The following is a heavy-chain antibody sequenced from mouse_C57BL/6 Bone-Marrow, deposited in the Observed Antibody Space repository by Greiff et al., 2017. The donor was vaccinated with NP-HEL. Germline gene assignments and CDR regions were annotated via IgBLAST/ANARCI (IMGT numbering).Heavy chain of an antibody. D-gene: IGHD1-1*01. V-gene: IGHV1-59*01. CDR3: ARWGYGRGYAMDY. Sequence: VQLQQPGAELVRPGTSVKLSCKASGYTFTSYWMHWVKQRPGQGLEWIGVIDPSDSYTNYNQKFNGKATLTVDTSSSTAYMQLSSLTSEDSAVYYCARWGYGRGYAMDYWGQGTSVTVSS. CDR2: IDPSDSYT. CDR1: GYTFTSYW. J-gene: IGHJ4*01.